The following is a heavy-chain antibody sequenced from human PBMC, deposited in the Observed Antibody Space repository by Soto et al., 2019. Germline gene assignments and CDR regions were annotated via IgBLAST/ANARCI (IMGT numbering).Heavy chain of an antibody. D-gene: IGHD1-1*01. CDR1: GFTFSSYD. Sequence: EVHLLESGGGFVQPGGSLRLSCVASGFTFSSYDMTWVRQAPGKGLEWVASISGSAISTEYADSVRGRFTISRDNSKNTVFLQMQSLRADDSATYYCVNWNDEDVDWGQGTLVAVSS. J-gene: IGHJ4*01. CDR2: ISGSAIST. V-gene: IGHV3-23*01. CDR3: VNWNDEDVD.